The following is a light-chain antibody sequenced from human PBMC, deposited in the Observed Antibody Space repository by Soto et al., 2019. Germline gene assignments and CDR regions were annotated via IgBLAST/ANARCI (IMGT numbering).Light chain of an antibody. Sequence: QSALTQPASVSGSPGQSITISCTGTSSDIGGYDYVCWYQQHPGKAPKLIINDVTNRPSGVSNRFSGSKSGNTASLSISGLQAEDEADYYCSSYTSSSTVVFGGGTQLTVL. CDR1: SSDIGGYDY. J-gene: IGLJ2*01. CDR2: DVT. V-gene: IGLV2-14*01. CDR3: SSYTSSSTVV.